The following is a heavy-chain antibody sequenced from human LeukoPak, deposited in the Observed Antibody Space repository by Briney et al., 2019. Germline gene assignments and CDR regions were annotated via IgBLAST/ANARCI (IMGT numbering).Heavy chain of an antibody. CDR1: GGSFSGYS. CDR2: INHSGST. CDR3: ARGNYYYSSGYQYYFDY. Sequence: SETLSLTCAVYGGSFSGYSWSWIRQPPGKGLEWIGEINHSGSTNYNPSLKSRVTISVDTSKNQFSLKLRSVTAADTAVYYCARGNYYYSSGYQYYFDYWGQGTLVTVSS. V-gene: IGHV4-34*01. J-gene: IGHJ4*02. D-gene: IGHD3-22*01.